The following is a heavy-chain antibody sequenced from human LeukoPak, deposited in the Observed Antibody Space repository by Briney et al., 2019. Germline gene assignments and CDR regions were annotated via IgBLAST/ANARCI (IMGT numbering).Heavy chain of an antibody. V-gene: IGHV4-61*02. CDR3: ARAPVTGSGSYDY. CDR1: GGSISSGSYY. Sequence: SETLSLTCTVSGGSISSGSYYWSWIRQPAGKGLEWIGRIYTSGSTNYNPSLKSRVTISVDTSKNQFSLKLSSVTAADTAVYYCARAPVTGSGSYDYWGQGILVTVSS. D-gene: IGHD3-10*01. CDR2: IYTSGST. J-gene: IGHJ4*02.